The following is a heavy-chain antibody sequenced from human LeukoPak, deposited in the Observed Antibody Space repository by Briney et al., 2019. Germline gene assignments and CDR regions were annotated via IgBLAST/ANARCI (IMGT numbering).Heavy chain of an antibody. CDR1: GFTFSSNS. V-gene: IGHV3-48*04. D-gene: IGHD1-14*01. CDR2: ISSKSTTT. J-gene: IGHJ6*02. CDR3: ARDLLNHYYYGMDV. Sequence: QSGGSLRLSCAASGFTFSSNSMNWVRQAPGKGLEWVSYISSKSTTTYYADSVKGRFTISRDNAKNSLHLQMNSLRAEDTAVYYCARDLLNHYYYGMDVWGQGTTVTVSS.